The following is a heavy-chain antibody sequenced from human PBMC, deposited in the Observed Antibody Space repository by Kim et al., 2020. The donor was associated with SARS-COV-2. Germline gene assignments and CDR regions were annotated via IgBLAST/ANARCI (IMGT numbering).Heavy chain of an antibody. Sequence: GGSLRLSCAASGFTFSSYAMHWVRQAPGKGLEWVAVISYDGSNKYYVDSVKGRFTISRDNSKNTLYLQMNSLRAEDTAVYYCARDLMEGYYYYGMDVWG. CDR3: ARDLMEGYYYYGMDV. CDR1: GFTFSSYA. V-gene: IGHV3-30*04. J-gene: IGHJ6*02. CDR2: ISYDGSNK. D-gene: IGHD3-10*01.